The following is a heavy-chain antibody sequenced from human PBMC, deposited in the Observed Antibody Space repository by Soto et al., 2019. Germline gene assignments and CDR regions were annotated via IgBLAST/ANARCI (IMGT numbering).Heavy chain of an antibody. V-gene: IGHV1-24*01. D-gene: IGHD5-12*01. CDR1: GYTLTEXS. Sequence: ASVKVSCKVSGYTLTEXSMHWVRQAPGKGLEWMGGFDPEDGETIYAQKFQGRVTMTEDTSTDTAYMELSSLRSEDTAVYYCAPPSGLVATIGLLLYYWGKGTLVTVSS. CDR2: FDPEDGET. CDR3: APPSGLVATIGLLLYY. J-gene: IGHJ4*02.